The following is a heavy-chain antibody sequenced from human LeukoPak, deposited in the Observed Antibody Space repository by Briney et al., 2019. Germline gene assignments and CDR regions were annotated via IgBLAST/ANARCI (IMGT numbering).Heavy chain of an antibody. CDR1: GYTFTAYY. J-gene: IGHJ4*02. Sequence: ASVKVSCKTSGYTFTAYYMHWVRQAPGQGPEWLGWIDPNSGGTNYAQKFQDRVTMTKDTSISTAYMELSGLRSDDTAVYYCARDVIAARPGYWGQGTLVTVSS. CDR2: IDPNSGGT. D-gene: IGHD6-6*01. CDR3: ARDVIAARPGY. V-gene: IGHV1-2*02.